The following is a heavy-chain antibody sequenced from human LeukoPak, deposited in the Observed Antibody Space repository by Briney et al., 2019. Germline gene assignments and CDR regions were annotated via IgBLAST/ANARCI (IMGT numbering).Heavy chain of an antibody. CDR3: ARGPRIAAAGNFDY. CDR2: INHSGST. J-gene: IGHJ4*02. V-gene: IGHV4-34*01. Sequence: SETLSLTCAVYGGSFSGYHWSWIRQPPGKGLEWIGEINHSGSTNYNPSLKSRVTISVDTSKNQFSLKLSSVTAADTAVYYCARGPRIAAAGNFDYWGQGTLVTVSS. D-gene: IGHD6-13*01. CDR1: GGSFSGYH.